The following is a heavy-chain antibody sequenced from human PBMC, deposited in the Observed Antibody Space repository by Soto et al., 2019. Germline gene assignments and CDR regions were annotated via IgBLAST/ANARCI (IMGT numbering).Heavy chain of an antibody. CDR3: ARDREYYYDSTGNYYYHYGMDV. CDR1: GYTFTNYG. D-gene: IGHD3-22*01. J-gene: IGHJ6*02. CDR2: ISGYNGNT. Sequence: QVQLVESGAEGKKPGASVKVSCKASGYTFTNYGISWVRQAPGQGLEWMGWISGYNGNTKYAQKFQGRVTMTTDTPTNTAYMDLRSLRSDDTYVYYCARDREYYYDSTGNYYYHYGMDVWGQGTTVTVS. V-gene: IGHV1-18*04.